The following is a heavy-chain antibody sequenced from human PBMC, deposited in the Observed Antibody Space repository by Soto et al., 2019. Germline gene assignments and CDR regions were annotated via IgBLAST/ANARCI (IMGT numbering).Heavy chain of an antibody. D-gene: IGHD3-10*01. J-gene: IGHJ5*02. V-gene: IGHV4-31*03. CDR1: GGSIRSGGYY. Sequence: QVQLQESGPGLVKPSQTLSLTCTVSGGSIRSGGYYWSWIRQHPGKGLEWIGYIYYSGSTYYNPSLKSRVTISVDTSKNQFSLKLSSVTAADTAVYYCAREGGPRGWFDPWGQGTLVTVSS. CDR3: AREGGPRGWFDP. CDR2: IYYSGST.